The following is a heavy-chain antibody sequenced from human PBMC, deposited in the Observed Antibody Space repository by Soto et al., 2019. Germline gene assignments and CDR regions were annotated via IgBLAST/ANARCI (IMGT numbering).Heavy chain of an antibody. CDR2: IYYSGST. V-gene: IGHV4-59*01. Sequence: SETLSLTCTVSGGSISRYYWSWIRQPPGKGLEWIGYIYYSGSTNYNPSLKSRVTISVDTSKNQFSLNLSSVTAADTAVYYCARGMRTYNYDSSDYLDYWGQGTLVTVSS. D-gene: IGHD3-22*01. J-gene: IGHJ4*02. CDR1: GGSISRYY. CDR3: ARGMRTYNYDSSDYLDY.